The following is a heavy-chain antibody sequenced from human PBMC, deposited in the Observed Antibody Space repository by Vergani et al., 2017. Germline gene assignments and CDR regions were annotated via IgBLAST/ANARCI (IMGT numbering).Heavy chain of an antibody. CDR1: FDSIRNLY. V-gene: IGHV4-59*11. CDR2: IHYSENT. D-gene: IGHD5-12*01. CDR3: ASDTHSGQSADR. Sequence: QVQLQESGPGLVQSSATLSLTCSVSFDSIRNLYCNWISQPPGKGLEWIGSIHYSENTTYNPSLKTRVTISVDTSKNQFSLTLTSVTAEDTAVYYCASDTHSGQSADRWGQGILVTVTS. J-gene: IGHJ5*02.